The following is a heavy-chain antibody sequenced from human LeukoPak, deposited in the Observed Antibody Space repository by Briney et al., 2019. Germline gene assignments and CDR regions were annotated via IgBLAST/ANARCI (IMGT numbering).Heavy chain of an antibody. J-gene: IGHJ4*02. CDR1: RFPFSSSS. CDR2: ISSSGSTL. CDR3: AATVTPLSFDY. D-gene: IGHD4-11*01. V-gene: IGHV3-48*04. Sequence: GGSLRLSCAASRFPFSSSSMNWVRQAPGKGLEWVSYISSSGSTLYYADSVKGRFTISRDNAKNSLYLQMNSLRAEDTAVYYCAATVTPLSFDYWGQGTLVTVSS.